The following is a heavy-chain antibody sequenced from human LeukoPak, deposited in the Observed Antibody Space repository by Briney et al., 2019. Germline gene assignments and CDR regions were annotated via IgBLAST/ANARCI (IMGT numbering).Heavy chain of an antibody. CDR2: LYHPDST. CDR1: GYPINNAYY. J-gene: IGHJ6*03. CDR3: ARQYDSYFYYYLDL. V-gene: IGHV4-38-2*01. D-gene: IGHD2-2*01. Sequence: SETLSLTCAVSGYPINNAYYWVWIRQPPGKGLEWIGSLYHPDSTYYNPSLKSRVTMSVDTSRNQFSLKLSFVAAADTALYYCARQYDSYFYYYLDLWGTGTTVTVSS.